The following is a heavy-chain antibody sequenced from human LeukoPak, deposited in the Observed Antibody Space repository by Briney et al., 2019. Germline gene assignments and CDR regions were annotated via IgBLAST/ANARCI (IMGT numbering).Heavy chain of an antibody. CDR2: ISAYNGNT. J-gene: IGHJ5*02. D-gene: IGHD1-26*01. Sequence: ASVKVSCEASGYTFTSYGISWVRQAPGQGLEWMGWISAYNGNTNYAQKLQGRVTMTTDTSTSTAYMELRSLRSDDTAVYYCARRASGSYRPDNWFDPWGQGTLVTVSS. V-gene: IGHV1-18*01. CDR3: ARRASGSYRPDNWFDP. CDR1: GYTFTSYG.